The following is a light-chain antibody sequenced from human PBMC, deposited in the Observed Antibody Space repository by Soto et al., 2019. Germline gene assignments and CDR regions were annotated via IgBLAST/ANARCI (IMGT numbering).Light chain of an antibody. V-gene: IGLV2-14*01. Sequence: QSVLTQPDSVSGSPGQSITISCTATRSDLAIYNYVSWYQQQPCKAPKLMIYQVINRPSGVSNRFSGSRSGNTASLTISGPQAEDESDYYCSSYTDSSNYVFGTGTKVTVL. CDR2: QVI. CDR1: RSDLAIYNY. CDR3: SSYTDSSNYV. J-gene: IGLJ1*01.